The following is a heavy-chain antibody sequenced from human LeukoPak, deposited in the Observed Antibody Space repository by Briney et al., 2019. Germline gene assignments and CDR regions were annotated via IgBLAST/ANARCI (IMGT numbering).Heavy chain of an antibody. CDR1: GGSISSYY. D-gene: IGHD2-2*01. CDR2: IYYSGST. Sequence: SETLSLTCTVSGGSISSYYWSWIRQPPGKGLEWIGYIYYSGSTNYNPSLKSRVTISVDTSKNQFSLKLSSVTAADTAVYYCARRYCSSTSCPEILDYWGLGTLVTVSS. V-gene: IGHV4-59*01. J-gene: IGHJ4*02. CDR3: ARRYCSSTSCPEILDY.